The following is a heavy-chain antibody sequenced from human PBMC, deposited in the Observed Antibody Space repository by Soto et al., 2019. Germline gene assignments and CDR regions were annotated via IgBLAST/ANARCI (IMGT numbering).Heavy chain of an antibody. J-gene: IGHJ3*02. Sequence: QVQLVQSGAEVKKPGASVKVACKASGYSFNSYYMHWVRQAPGQGPEWMGVINPSGASTSYAQKFQGRVNMTRDTSTSTVYMELSSLRSEDTALYYCASDYNAYQRQHVFDIWGQGTLVTVSS. CDR1: GYSFNSYY. D-gene: IGHD3-10*01. CDR2: INPSGAST. CDR3: ASDYNAYQRQHVFDI. V-gene: IGHV1-46*02.